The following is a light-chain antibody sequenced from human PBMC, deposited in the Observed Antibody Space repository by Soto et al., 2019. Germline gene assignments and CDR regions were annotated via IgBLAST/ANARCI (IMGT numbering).Light chain of an antibody. CDR3: QKYGSSPS. J-gene: IGKJ1*01. Sequence: PVTLSLSPGESATLYCGASQRVSGGFLAWYQHKPGLAPRLIVYDTSFRATGIPDRFSGSGSGTAFTLTITRLDPDDFAVYYCQKYGSSPSFGQGTKVDIK. CDR1: QRVSGGF. V-gene: IGKV3D-20*01. CDR2: DTS.